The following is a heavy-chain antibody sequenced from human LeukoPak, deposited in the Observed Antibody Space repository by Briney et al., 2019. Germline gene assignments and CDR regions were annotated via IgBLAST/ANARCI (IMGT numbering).Heavy chain of an antibody. D-gene: IGHD3-10*01. J-gene: IGHJ4*02. CDR3: IGSFGELTFFDY. CDR2: IRSKAYGGTT. V-gene: IGHV3-49*04. Sequence: GGSLRLSCTASGFTFGDYAMSWVRQAPGKGLEWVGFIRSKAYGGTTEYAASVKGRFTISRDDSNSIAYLQMNSLKTGDTAVYYCIGSFGELTFFDYWGQGTLVTVSS. CDR1: GFTFGDYA.